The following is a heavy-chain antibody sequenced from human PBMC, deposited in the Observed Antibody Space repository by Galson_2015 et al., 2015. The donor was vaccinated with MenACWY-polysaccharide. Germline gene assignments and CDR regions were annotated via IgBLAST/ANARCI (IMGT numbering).Heavy chain of an antibody. CDR2: ISWNSGSI. CDR1: GFTFDDYA. Sequence: SLRLSCAASGFTFDDYAMHWVRQAPGRGLEWVSGISWNSGSIGYADSVKGRFTISRDNAKNSLYLQMNSLRAEDTALYYCAKGAGDDFWSGYFDYWAREPWSPSPQ. CDR3: AKGAGDDFWSGYFDY. V-gene: IGHV3-9*01. D-gene: IGHD3-3*01. J-gene: IGHJ4*02.